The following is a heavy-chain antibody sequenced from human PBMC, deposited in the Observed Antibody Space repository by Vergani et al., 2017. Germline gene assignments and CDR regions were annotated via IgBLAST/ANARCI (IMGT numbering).Heavy chain of an antibody. CDR2: IFSNDET. CDR1: GFSLSNARLG. V-gene: IGHV2-26*01. D-gene: IGHD5-24*01. CDR3: ARIDVGWLLGGFAP. Sequence: QVTLKESGPVLVKPTETLTLTCTVSGFSLSNARLGVSWIRQPPGKALEWLAHIFSNDETSYRTSLKSRLTITKDTSKSQVVLTMTNMDPVDTATYYSARIDVGWLLGGFAPGGQGTLVTVSS. J-gene: IGHJ5*02.